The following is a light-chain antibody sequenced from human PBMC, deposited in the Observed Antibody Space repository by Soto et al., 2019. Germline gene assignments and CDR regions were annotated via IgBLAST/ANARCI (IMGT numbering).Light chain of an antibody. CDR3: LQDFKYPRT. CDR2: GAF. J-gene: IGKJ1*01. V-gene: IGKV1-6*01. CDR1: QDIRTE. Sequence: AIQMTQSPSSLSVSVGDRVTITCRASQDIRTELGWYQQKPGKAPRLLIYGAFNLQSGVPSRFSGSGSGTDFTLTISSLQPDDFATYYCLQDFKYPRTFGQGTKVEV.